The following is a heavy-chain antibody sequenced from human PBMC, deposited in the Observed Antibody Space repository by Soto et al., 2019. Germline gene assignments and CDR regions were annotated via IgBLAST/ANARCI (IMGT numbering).Heavy chain of an antibody. CDR3: AKDLRSGWPYYYYYAMDV. CDR2: ISYDGSNK. D-gene: IGHD6-25*01. CDR1: GFTFSSYG. V-gene: IGHV3-30*18. Sequence: PGGSLRLSCAASGFTFSSYGMHWVRQAPGKGLEWVAVISYDGSNKYYADSVKGRFTISRDNSKNTLYLQMNSLRAEDTAVYYCAKDLRSGWPYYYYYAMDVWGQGTKGTVAS. J-gene: IGHJ6*02.